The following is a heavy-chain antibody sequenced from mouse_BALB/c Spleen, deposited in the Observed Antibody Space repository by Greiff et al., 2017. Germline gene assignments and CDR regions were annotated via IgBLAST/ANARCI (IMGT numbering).Heavy chain of an antibody. D-gene: IGHD2-5*01. V-gene: IGHV5-17*02. Sequence: DVKLVESGGGLVQPGGSRKLSCAASGFTFSSFGMHWVRQAPEKGLEWVAYISSGSSTIYYADTVKGRFTISRDNPKNTLFLQMTSLRSEDTAMYYCARESNPYYYAMDYWGQGTSVTVSS. CDR1: GFTFSSFG. CDR3: ARESNPYYYAMDY. J-gene: IGHJ4*01. CDR2: ISSGSSTI.